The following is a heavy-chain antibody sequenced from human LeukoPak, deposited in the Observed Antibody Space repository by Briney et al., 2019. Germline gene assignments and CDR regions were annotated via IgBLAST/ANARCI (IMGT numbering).Heavy chain of an antibody. J-gene: IGHJ5*02. CDR2: IHHSGST. CDR3: ATNAAVATSRSWFDP. D-gene: IGHD6-19*01. Sequence: SETLSLTCTVSVASFSTFYWSWIRQSPRRGLEWIGYIHHSGSTTYNASLKSRVTMSVDTSKNQVSLKLSSVTAADTAVYYCATNAAVATSRSWFDPWGQGTLVTVSS. CDR1: VASFSTFY. V-gene: IGHV4-59*08.